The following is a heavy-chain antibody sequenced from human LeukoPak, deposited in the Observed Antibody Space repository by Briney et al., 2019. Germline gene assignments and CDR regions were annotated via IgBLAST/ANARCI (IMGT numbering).Heavy chain of an antibody. J-gene: IGHJ3*02. CDR3: ARDLKLDGSSGYYAFDI. V-gene: IGHV4-59*01. CDR2: DYYSGSS. D-gene: IGHD3-22*01. Sequence: SETLSLTCTVSGGSITDYYWGWIRQPPGKGLEWIGYDYYSGSSNYNPSLKSRVTISLDTSKNQFSLKMSSVAAADTAVYYCARDLKLDGSSGYYAFDIWGQGTMVTVSS. CDR1: GGSITDYY.